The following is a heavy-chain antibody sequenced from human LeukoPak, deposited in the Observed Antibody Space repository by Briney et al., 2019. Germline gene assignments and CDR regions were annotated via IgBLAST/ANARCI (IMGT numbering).Heavy chain of an antibody. CDR3: ARLMPPVDCSRTSCFGFDY. V-gene: IGHV3-23*01. J-gene: IGHJ4*02. CDR1: GFTFSSYA. D-gene: IGHD2-2*01. Sequence: PGGSLRLSCTASGFTFSSYAMSWVRQAPGKGLEWVSAVTSSGGNTYYADSVKGRLTISRDNSKDTLYLQMNSLRAEDAAVYYCARLMPPVDCSRTSCFGFDYWGQGTLVTVSS. CDR2: VTSSGGNT.